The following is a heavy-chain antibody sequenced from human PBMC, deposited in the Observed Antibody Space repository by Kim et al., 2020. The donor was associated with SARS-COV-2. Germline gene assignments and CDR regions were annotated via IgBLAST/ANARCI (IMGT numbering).Heavy chain of an antibody. Sequence: TRYSPAFQGQVTSAADKSISTAYLQWSSLKASDTAMYYCASCRGQYAFDIWGQGTMVTVSS. V-gene: IGHV5-51*01. D-gene: IGHD3-10*01. J-gene: IGHJ3*02. CDR3: ASCRGQYAFDI. CDR2: T.